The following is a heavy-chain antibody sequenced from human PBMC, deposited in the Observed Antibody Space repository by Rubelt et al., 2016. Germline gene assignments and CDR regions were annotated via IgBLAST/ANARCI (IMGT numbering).Heavy chain of an antibody. V-gene: IGHV4-34*01. CDR1: GGSFSGYY. CDR2: INHSGST. Sequence: QVQLQQWGAGLLKPSETLSLTCAVYGGSFSGYYWSWIRQPPGKGLEWIGEINHSGSTNYNPSLKRRVTLSVDTSKNQFSLTLSSVTAADTAVYYCARFRCGGSCRPPNFYYYGMDVWGQGTTVTVSS. J-gene: IGHJ6*02. D-gene: IGHD2-15*01. CDR3: ARFRCGGSCRPPNFYYYGMDV.